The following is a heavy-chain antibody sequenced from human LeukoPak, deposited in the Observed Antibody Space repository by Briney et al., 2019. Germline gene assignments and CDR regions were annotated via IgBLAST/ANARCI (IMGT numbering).Heavy chain of an antibody. CDR2: FDPEDGET. CDR1: GYTLTELS. D-gene: IGHD6-19*01. Sequence: ASVKVSCKVSGYTLTELSMHWVRQAPGKGLEWMGGFDPEDGETVYAQKFQGRVTITADESTSTAYMELSSLRSEDTAVYYCARGPSVAGSFWGQGTLVTVSS. V-gene: IGHV1-24*01. J-gene: IGHJ4*02. CDR3: ARGPSVAGSF.